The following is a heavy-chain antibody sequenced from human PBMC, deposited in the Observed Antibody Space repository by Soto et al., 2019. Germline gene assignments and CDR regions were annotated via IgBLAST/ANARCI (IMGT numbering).Heavy chain of an antibody. CDR2: ISASGGGT. V-gene: IGHV3-23*01. J-gene: IGHJ4*02. CDR1: GFTFSAYG. D-gene: IGHD6-13*01. Sequence: PGGSLRLSCAASGFTFSAYGIHWVRQAPGKGLEWVSVISASGGGTYYADSVTGRFTISRDNSKNTLNLQMNSLRAGDTAVYYCARPSSSWYFDYWGQGTLVTVPQ. CDR3: ARPSSSWYFDY.